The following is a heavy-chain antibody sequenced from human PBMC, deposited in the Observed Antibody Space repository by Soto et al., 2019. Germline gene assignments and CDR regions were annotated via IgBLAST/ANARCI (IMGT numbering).Heavy chain of an antibody. D-gene: IGHD3-16*01. CDR1: GVSITSHY. CDR3: TVGGAGHPFDY. J-gene: IGHJ4*02. CDR2: IHYSGST. Sequence: LSXNCTFTGVSITSHYWTWIRQPPGKGLEWIGNIHYSGSTNYSPSLNGRVIISVDTSENQSSLKLSSVTTADTAVYYCTVGGAGHPFDYWGQATLVTVSS. V-gene: IGHV4-59*11.